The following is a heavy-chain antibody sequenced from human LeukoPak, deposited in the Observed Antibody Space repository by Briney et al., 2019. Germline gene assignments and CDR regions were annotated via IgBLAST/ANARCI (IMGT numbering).Heavy chain of an antibody. CDR3: ARESTFRLLRNVSDI. CDR1: GYTFTIFH. Sequence: GASVKVCCKASGYTFTIFHIHWVRQAPGQGLEWMGMINPSDGSTNYAQKFQGRVTMTSDRSTSTVAMDLSSLRSDDTAVYYCARESTFRLLRNVSDIWGQGTMVTVSS. CDR2: INPSDGST. V-gene: IGHV1-46*01. J-gene: IGHJ3*02. D-gene: IGHD5-12*01.